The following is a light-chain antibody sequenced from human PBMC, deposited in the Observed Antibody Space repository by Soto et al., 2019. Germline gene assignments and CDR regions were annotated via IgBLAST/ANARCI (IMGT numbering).Light chain of an antibody. V-gene: IGKV3-11*01. CDR1: QSVSSY. CDR3: QQRSDWPPVT. J-gene: IGKJ4*01. CDR2: DAS. Sequence: ETVLTQSPATLSLSPGERATLSCRASQSVSSYLAWYQQKPGQPPRLLIYDASNRAPGIPARFSGSGSGTDFPLTISSLEPEDFAVYYCQQRSDWPPVTFGGGTKVEIK.